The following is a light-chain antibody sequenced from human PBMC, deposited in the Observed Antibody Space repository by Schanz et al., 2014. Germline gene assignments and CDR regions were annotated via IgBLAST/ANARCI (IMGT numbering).Light chain of an antibody. CDR2: DVS. CDR1: SSDVGGYNY. J-gene: IGLJ3*02. CDR3: SSFTSSLRWV. Sequence: QFALTQPPSASGSPGQSVTISCTGTSSDVGGYNYVSWYQQHPGKAPKLMIYDVSNRPSGVSNRFSGSKSGNTASLTISGLQAEDEADYYCSSFTSSLRWVFGGGTKLTVL. V-gene: IGLV2-14*01.